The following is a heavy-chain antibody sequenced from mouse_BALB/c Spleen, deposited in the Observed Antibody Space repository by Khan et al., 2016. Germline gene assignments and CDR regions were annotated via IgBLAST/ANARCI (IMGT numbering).Heavy chain of an antibody. D-gene: IGHD1-1*01. CDR3: ARAGYYGYLAY. CDR2: INPDSSTI. V-gene: IGHV4-1*02. Sequence: EVKFLESGGGLVQPGGSLRLSCAASGFDFSRYWMSWVRQAPGKGLEWIGEINPDSSTINYTPSLKHKFIISRDNAKNTLYLQMSKVRSEDTALYYCARAGYYGYLAYWGQGTLVTVSA. J-gene: IGHJ3*01. CDR1: GFDFSRYW.